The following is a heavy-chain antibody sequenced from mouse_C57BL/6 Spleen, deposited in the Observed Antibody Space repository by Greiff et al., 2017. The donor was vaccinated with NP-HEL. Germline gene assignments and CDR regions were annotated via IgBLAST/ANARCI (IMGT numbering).Heavy chain of an antibody. CDR2: IYPGSGST. V-gene: IGHV1-55*01. J-gene: IGHJ3*01. D-gene: IGHD2-5*01. CDR3: ASYYSNYERFAY. CDR1: GYTFTSYW. Sequence: QVQLKQPGAELVKPGASVKMSCKASGYTFTSYWITWVKQRPGQGLEWIGDIYPGSGSTNYNEKFKSKATLTVDTSSSTAYMQLSSLTSEDSAVYYCASYYSNYERFAYWGQGTLVTVSA.